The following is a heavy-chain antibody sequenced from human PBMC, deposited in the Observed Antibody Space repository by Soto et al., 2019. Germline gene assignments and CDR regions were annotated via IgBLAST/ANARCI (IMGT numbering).Heavy chain of an antibody. Sequence: GGPLRLSCAASGFTFDDYAMHWVRQAPGKGLEWVSGISWNSGSIGYADSVKGRFTISRDNAKNSLYLQMNSLRAEDTALYYCAKERGSSSWYYYYYGMDVWGQGTTVTVSS. V-gene: IGHV3-9*01. D-gene: IGHD6-13*01. CDR2: ISWNSGSI. CDR3: AKERGSSSWYYYYYGMDV. CDR1: GFTFDDYA. J-gene: IGHJ6*02.